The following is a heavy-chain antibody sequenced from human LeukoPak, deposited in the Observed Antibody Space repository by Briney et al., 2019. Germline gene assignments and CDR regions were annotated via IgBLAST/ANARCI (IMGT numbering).Heavy chain of an antibody. CDR1: AFTFSSHG. V-gene: IGHV3-30*02. Sequence: GGSLRLSCAASAFTFSSHGIYWVRQAPGKGLEWVAFIYNDENDKNYADSVKGRFTISRDNSKNTLYLQMNSLRGDDAAVYYCATLVKTGSGGRGYFDHWGQGTLVTVSS. D-gene: IGHD2-8*02. J-gene: IGHJ4*02. CDR2: IYNDENDK. CDR3: ATLVKTGSGGRGYFDH.